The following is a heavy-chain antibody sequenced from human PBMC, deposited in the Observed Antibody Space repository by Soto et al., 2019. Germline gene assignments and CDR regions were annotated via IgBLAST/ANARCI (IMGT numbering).Heavy chain of an antibody. D-gene: IGHD1-26*01. V-gene: IGHV1-69*13. Sequence: SVKVSCKASGGTFSSYAISWVRQAPGQGLEWMGGIIPIFGTANYAQKFQGRVTITADESTSTAYMELSSLRSEDTAVYYCARAFSGVGATWILDYWGQGTLVTVSS. CDR2: IIPIFGTA. CDR3: ARAFSGVGATWILDY. CDR1: GGTFSSYA. J-gene: IGHJ4*02.